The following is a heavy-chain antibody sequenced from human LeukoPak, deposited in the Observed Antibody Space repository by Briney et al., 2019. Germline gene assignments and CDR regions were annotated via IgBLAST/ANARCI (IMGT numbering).Heavy chain of an antibody. J-gene: IGHJ3*02. D-gene: IGHD2-2*01. CDR3: ARDLALGYCSSTSCYFSAFDI. Sequence: SGTLSLTCAVSGGSISSSNWWSWVRQPPGKGLEWIGEIYHSGSTNYNPSLKSRVTISVDKSKNQFSLKLSSVTAADTAVYYCARDLALGYCSSTSCYFSAFDIWGQGTMVTVSS. CDR1: GGSISSSNW. CDR2: IYHSGST. V-gene: IGHV4-4*02.